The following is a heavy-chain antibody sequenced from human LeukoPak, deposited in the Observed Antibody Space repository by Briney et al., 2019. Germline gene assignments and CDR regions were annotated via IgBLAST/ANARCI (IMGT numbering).Heavy chain of an antibody. CDR1: GFTFSSYW. J-gene: IGHJ4*02. CDR2: IKQDGSEK. CDR3: ARDQRNYYDSSGYFRPPMYYFDY. D-gene: IGHD3-22*01. Sequence: GGSLRLSCAASGFTFSSYWMSWVRQAPGKGLEWVANIKQDGSEKYYVDSVKGRFTISRDNAKNSLYLQMNSLRAEDTAVYYCARDQRNYYDSSGYFRPPMYYFDYWGQGTLVTVSS. V-gene: IGHV3-7*01.